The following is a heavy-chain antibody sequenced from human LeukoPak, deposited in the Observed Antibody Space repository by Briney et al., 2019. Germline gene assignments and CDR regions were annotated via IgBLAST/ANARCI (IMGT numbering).Heavy chain of an antibody. Sequence: GGSLRLSCAASGFTFSSYGMHWVRQAPGKGLEWVADIWYDGSNKYYADSVKGRFTISRDNSKNTLYLKMNSMRAEDTAVYYCAKDSDPHEGYESSGPHPDYWGQGTLVTVSS. CDR3: AKDSDPHEGYESSGPHPDY. CDR1: GFTFSSYG. D-gene: IGHD3-22*01. V-gene: IGHV3-33*06. CDR2: IWYDGSNK. J-gene: IGHJ4*02.